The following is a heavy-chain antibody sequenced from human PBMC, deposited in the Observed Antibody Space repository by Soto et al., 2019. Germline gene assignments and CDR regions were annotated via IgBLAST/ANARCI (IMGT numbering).Heavy chain of an antibody. V-gene: IGHV1-3*01. CDR3: ARDYYRYSSGPIGLGDFDY. CDR1: GYTFTGYA. J-gene: IGHJ4*02. Sequence: ASVKVSCKASGYTFTGYAMHWVRQAPGQRLEWMGWINAGNGNTNYAQKLQGRVTMTTDTSTSTAYMELRSLRSDDTAVYYCARDYYRYSSGPIGLGDFDYWGQGTLVTVSS. CDR2: INAGNGNT. D-gene: IGHD6-19*01.